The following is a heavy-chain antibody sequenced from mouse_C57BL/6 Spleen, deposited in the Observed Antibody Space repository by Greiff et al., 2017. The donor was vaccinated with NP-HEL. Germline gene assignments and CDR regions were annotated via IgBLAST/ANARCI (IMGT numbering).Heavy chain of an antibody. CDR1: GFNIKDYY. V-gene: IGHV14-1*01. Sequence: EVQLQQSGAELVRPGASVKLSCTASGFNIKDYYMHWVKQRPEQGLEWIGRIDPEDGDTEYAPKFQGKATMTADTSSNTAYLQLSSLTSEDTAVYCCTTFYGGRSAWLAYWGQGTLVTVSA. J-gene: IGHJ3*01. CDR3: TTFYGGRSAWLAY. D-gene: IGHD1-1*01. CDR2: IDPEDGDT.